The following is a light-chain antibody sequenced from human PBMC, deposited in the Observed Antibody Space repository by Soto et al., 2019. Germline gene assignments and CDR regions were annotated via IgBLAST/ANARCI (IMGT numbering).Light chain of an antibody. CDR3: SSYTSNRSVV. CDR1: SSDVGGYNY. Sequence: QSVLTQPASVSGSPGQSITISCTGTSSDVGGYNYVSWYQQHPGKAPKLMIFDVSNRPSGVSNRFSGSKSGNTASLTISGLQAEDEADFYCSSYTSNRSVVFGGGTKLTVL. CDR2: DVS. V-gene: IGLV2-14*01. J-gene: IGLJ2*01.